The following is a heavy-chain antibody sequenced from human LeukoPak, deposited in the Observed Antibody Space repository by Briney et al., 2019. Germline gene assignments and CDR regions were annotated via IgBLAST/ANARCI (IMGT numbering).Heavy chain of an antibody. V-gene: IGHV4-59*01. Sequence: SETLSLTCTVSGDSISGYYWSWIRQPPGKGLEWIGYIYYSGSTNYNPSLKSRVTISVGTSKNQFSLKLSTVTAVDTAVYFCAGRSRSGWYYDYWGQGTLVTVSS. D-gene: IGHD6-19*01. CDR2: IYYSGST. J-gene: IGHJ4*02. CDR1: GDSISGYY. CDR3: AGRSRSGWYYDY.